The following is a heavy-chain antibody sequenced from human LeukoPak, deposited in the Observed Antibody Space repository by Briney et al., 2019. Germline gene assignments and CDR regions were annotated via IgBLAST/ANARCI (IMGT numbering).Heavy chain of an antibody. V-gene: IGHV4-59*08. J-gene: IGHJ3*02. Sequence: SETLSLTCTVSGGSISSYYWSWIRQPPGKGLEWIGYIYYSGSTNYNPSLKSRVTISVDTSKYQFSLKLSSVTAADTSVYYCARHGVDDAFDIWGQGTMVTVSS. CDR2: IYYSGST. CDR3: ARHGVDDAFDI. CDR1: GGSISSYY. D-gene: IGHD2-8*01.